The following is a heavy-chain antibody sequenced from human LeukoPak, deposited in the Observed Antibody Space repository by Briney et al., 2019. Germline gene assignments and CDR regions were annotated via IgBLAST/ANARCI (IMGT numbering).Heavy chain of an antibody. D-gene: IGHD3-3*01. CDR2: ISGSGGTT. V-gene: IGHV3-23*01. CDR3: AKDFGVVIAHNWVDP. Sequence: GGSLRLSCAASGFTLINYWMHWVRQAPGKGLEWVSGISGSGGTTYYADSVKGRFTISRDNSKNTLYLQMNSLRAEGTAIYYCAKDFGVVIAHNWVDPWGRGTLVTVSS. J-gene: IGHJ5*02. CDR1: GFTLINYW.